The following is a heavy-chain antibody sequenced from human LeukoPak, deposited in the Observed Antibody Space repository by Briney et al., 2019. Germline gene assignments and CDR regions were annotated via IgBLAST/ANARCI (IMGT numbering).Heavy chain of an antibody. CDR2: INTDGYVT. CDR3: IRETHVGLHLEY. V-gene: IGHV3-74*03. J-gene: IGHJ4*02. D-gene: IGHD3-10*01. Sequence: GGSLRLSCEASGFTFATYWMHWVRHAAGKGLVWVACINTDGYVTTYADSVRGRFTVSRDNAENTLYLQMNDLRPEDTAVYYCIRETHVGLHLEYWGQGTLATVAS. CDR1: GFTFATYW.